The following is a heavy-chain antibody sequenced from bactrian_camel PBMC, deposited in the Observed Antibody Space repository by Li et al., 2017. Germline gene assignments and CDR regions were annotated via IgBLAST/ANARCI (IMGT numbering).Heavy chain of an antibody. Sequence: VQLVESGGGSVQVGETLRLSCTASGFSFDASDMGWYRQIPGSACELVSSVSSAGRRYYADSVKGRFAISRDNAKNTLYLQMNDLKPDDTAMYYCAADRSIGGGYYLRGDWGQGTQVTVS. J-gene: IGHJ4*01. CDR3: AADRSIGGGYYLRGD. CDR1: GFSFDASD. CDR2: VSSAGRR. D-gene: IGHD2*01. V-gene: IGHV3S55*01.